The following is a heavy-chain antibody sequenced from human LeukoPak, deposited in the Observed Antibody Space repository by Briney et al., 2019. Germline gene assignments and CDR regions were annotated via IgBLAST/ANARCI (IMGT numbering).Heavy chain of an antibody. J-gene: IGHJ5*02. V-gene: IGHV1-69*01. Sequence: GASVKVSCKASGGTFSSYAISWVRQAPGQGLEWMGGIIPIFGTANYAQKFQGRVTITADESTSTAYMELSSLRSEDTAVYYCASPVGATTHEGWFDPWGQGALVTVSS. CDR3: ASPVGATTHEGWFDP. D-gene: IGHD1-26*01. CDR1: GGTFSSYA. CDR2: IIPIFGTA.